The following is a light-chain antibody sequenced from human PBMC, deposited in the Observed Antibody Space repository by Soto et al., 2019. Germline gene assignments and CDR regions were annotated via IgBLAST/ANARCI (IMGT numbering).Light chain of an antibody. J-gene: IGKJ1*01. CDR1: QSVSSSY. Sequence: EIVLTQSPGTLSLSPGERATLSCRASQSVSSSYLAWYQQKPGQAPRLLIYDASTRATDIPARFSGSGSGTEFTLTISSLQSADFAVYFCQHGKTFGQGTKVDIK. CDR2: DAS. V-gene: IGKV3-20*01. CDR3: QHGKT.